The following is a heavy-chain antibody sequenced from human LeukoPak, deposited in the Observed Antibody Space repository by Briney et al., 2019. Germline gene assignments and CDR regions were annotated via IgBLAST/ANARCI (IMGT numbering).Heavy chain of an antibody. V-gene: IGHV4-4*02. D-gene: IGHD3-10*01. CDR1: GGSISSSNR. Sequence: SGTLSLTCAVSGGSISSSNRWSWVRQSPGKGLEWIGEIYHSGSTNYNPSLKSRVTISVDKSKNQFSLKLSSVTAADTAVYYCATRYGSGSYYNGPIDYWGQGTLVTVSS. CDR3: ATRYGSGSYYNGPIDY. CDR2: IYHSGST. J-gene: IGHJ4*02.